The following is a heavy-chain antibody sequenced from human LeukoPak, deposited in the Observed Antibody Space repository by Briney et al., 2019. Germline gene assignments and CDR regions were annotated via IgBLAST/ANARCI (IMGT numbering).Heavy chain of an antibody. V-gene: IGHV4-34*01. D-gene: IGHD6-13*01. CDR3: ARQGSSWYPFDY. CDR1: GGSFSGYY. Sequence: SETLSLTCAVYGGSFSGYYWSWIRQPPGKGLEWIGEINHSGSTNYNPSLKSRVTISVDTSKNQFSLKLSSVTAADTAVYYCARQGSSWYPFDYWGQGTLVTVSS. J-gene: IGHJ4*02. CDR2: INHSGST.